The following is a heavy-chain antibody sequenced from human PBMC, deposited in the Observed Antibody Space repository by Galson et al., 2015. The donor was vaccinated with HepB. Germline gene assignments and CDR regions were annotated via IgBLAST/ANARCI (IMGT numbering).Heavy chain of an antibody. D-gene: IGHD1-26*01. V-gene: IGHV3-43*01. CDR3: ALGGGSYSLGDFQH. CDR1: GFTFSSYA. Sequence: SLRLSCAASGFTFSSYAMHWVRQAPGKGLEWVSLISWDGGSTYYADSVKGRFTISRDNSKNSLYLQMNSLRTEDTALYYCALGGGSYSLGDFQHWGQGTLVTVSS. CDR2: ISWDGGST. J-gene: IGHJ1*01.